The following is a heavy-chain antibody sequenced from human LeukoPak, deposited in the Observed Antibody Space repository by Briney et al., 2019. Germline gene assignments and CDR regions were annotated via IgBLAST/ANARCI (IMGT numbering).Heavy chain of an antibody. J-gene: IGHJ6*03. D-gene: IGHD6-19*01. Sequence: SQTLSLTCTVSGGSISSGTDYWSWIRQPAGKGLEWIGRIQTSGSTNYNPSLKSRVTISVDTSKSQFSLNLSSVTAADTAVYYCARTSRLAVAGTGYYYFYLDVWGRGTTVTVS. CDR2: IQTSGST. CDR3: ARTSRLAVAGTGYYYFYLDV. V-gene: IGHV4-61*02. CDR1: GGSISSGTDY.